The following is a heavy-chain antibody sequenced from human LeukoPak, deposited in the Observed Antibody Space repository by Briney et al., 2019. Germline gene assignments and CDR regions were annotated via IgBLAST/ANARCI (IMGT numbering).Heavy chain of an antibody. J-gene: IGHJ4*02. V-gene: IGHV3-64*01. CDR1: GFSLSSYA. Sequence: GRSLRLSCAASGFSLSSYAMQWVRQAPGKGLEYVSGISTNGGSTYYANSVKGRFTMSRDNSQNTLFLQMGSLRPEDMAVYYCARGWKYDYAWGSYRPYYFDYWGQGTLVTVSS. CDR2: ISTNGGST. CDR3: ARGWKYDYAWGSYRPYYFDY. D-gene: IGHD3-16*02.